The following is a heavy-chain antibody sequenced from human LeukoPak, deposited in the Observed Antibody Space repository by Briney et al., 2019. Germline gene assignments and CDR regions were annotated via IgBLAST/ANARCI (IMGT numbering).Heavy chain of an antibody. Sequence: SETLSLTCAVYGGSFSGSYCTWIRQSPGKGLEWIGEVHHSRGTSYNPSLKGRVSMSLDTSEKQFSLKLTSVTDADTGVYYCARATADFWSALSALPNYWGQGTLVTVSS. CDR1: GGSFSGSY. CDR3: ARATADFWSALSALPNY. D-gene: IGHD3-3*01. V-gene: IGHV4-34*01. CDR2: VHHSRGT. J-gene: IGHJ4*02.